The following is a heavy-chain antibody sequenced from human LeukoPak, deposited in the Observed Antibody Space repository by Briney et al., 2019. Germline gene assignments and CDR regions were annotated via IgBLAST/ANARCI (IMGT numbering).Heavy chain of an antibody. D-gene: IGHD2-21*02. CDR2: IYYSGST. CDR3: ARSNCGADCYSLFDI. V-gene: IGHV4-39*07. J-gene: IGHJ3*02. Sequence: PSETLSLTCTVYGGSISSSSYYWGWIRQPPGKGLEWIESIYYSGSTYYNPSLKSRVIISVDTSKTQFSLKLSSVTAADTAVYYCARSNCGADCYSLFDIWGQGTMVTVSS. CDR1: GGSISSSSYY.